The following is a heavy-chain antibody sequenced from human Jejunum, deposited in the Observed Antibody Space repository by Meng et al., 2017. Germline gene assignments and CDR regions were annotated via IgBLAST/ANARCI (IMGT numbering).Heavy chain of an antibody. CDR3: ARGGFFEAAAANLIDS. V-gene: IGHV4-61*01. D-gene: IGHD6-13*01. J-gene: IGHJ4*02. Sequence: QVQLQALAHGLGRPSVTLPPTCTVSGGSVSSGNYCWSWVRQPPGKGLEWIGYIYYSGSTNYNPSLKSRVTISVDTSKNQFSLKLSSVTAADTAVYYCARGGFFEAAAANLIDSWGQGTLVTASS. CDR1: GGSVSSGNYC. CDR2: IYYSGST.